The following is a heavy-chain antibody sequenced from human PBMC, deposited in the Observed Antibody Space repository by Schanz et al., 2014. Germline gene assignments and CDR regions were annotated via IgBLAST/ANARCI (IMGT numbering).Heavy chain of an antibody. V-gene: IGHV3-33*01. D-gene: IGHD1-26*01. CDR1: GFTFSKYG. CDR2: ICCSGRNN. Sequence: QVQLVESGGGVVQPGRSLRLSCAASGFTFSKYGVHWVRQAPGKGLEWVAVICCSGRNNSYADTVRGRFTSSRDNSKKALYMQRLSLEAEDVSVFYRARDRVRDSGYFDYWGQGTLVTVSS. J-gene: IGHJ4*02. CDR3: ARDRVRDSGYFDY.